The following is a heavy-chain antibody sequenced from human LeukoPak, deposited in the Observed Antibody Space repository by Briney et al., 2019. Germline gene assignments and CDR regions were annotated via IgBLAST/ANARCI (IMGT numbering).Heavy chain of an antibody. J-gene: IGHJ4*02. Sequence: PGGSLRLSCAASGFTFSSYAMHWVRQAPGKGLEWVSAISGSGGSTYYADSVKGRFTISRDNSKNTLYLQMNSLRAEDTAVYYCAKDPHYVGWGDYFDYWGQGTLVTVSS. D-gene: IGHD3-16*01. CDR3: AKDPHYVGWGDYFDY. V-gene: IGHV3-23*01. CDR1: GFTFSSYA. CDR2: ISGSGGST.